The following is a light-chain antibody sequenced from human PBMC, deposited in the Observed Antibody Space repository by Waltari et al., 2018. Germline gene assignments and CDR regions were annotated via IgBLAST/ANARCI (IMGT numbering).Light chain of an antibody. CDR3: QQYNKWPPLT. Sequence: EVLLTQSPAPLSASPGATVTLSCRASQNIHDNLAWYQQKPGQAPRLLIYGASTRATAIPARFRGTGSGTEFTLTISSLQSEDFASYYCQQYNKWPPLTFGGGTKVEIK. CDR2: GAS. J-gene: IGKJ4*01. V-gene: IGKV3-15*01. CDR1: QNIHDN.